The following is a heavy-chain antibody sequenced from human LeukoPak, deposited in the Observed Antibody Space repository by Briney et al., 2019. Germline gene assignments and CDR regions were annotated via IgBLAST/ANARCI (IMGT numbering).Heavy chain of an antibody. CDR2: INHSGST. CDR1: GGSFSGYY. J-gene: IGHJ4*02. D-gene: IGHD5-12*01. Sequence: PSETLSLTCAVYGGSFSGYYWSWIRQPPGKGLEWIGEINHSGSTNYNPSLKSRVTISVDTSKNQFSLKLSSVTAADTAVCYCARGPYSGYDYWGQGTLVTVSS. V-gene: IGHV4-34*01. CDR3: ARGPYSGYDY.